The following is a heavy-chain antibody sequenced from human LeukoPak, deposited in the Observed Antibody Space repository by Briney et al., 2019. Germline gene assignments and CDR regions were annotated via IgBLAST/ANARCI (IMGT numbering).Heavy chain of an antibody. D-gene: IGHD3-3*01. V-gene: IGHV1-18*01. CDR2: ISAYNGNT. CDR1: GYTFTSYG. Sequence: ASVKVSCKASGYTFTSYGISWVRQAPGQGLEWMGWISAYNGNTNYAQKLQGRVTMTTDTSTSIAYMELRSLRSDDTAVYYCARIRYDFWSGYASHWFDPWGQGTLVTVSS. J-gene: IGHJ5*02. CDR3: ARIRYDFWSGYASHWFDP.